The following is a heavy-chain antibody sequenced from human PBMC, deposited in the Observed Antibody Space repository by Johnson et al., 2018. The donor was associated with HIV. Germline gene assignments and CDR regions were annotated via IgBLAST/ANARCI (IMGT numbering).Heavy chain of an antibody. CDR1: GFTFSSYA. J-gene: IGHJ3*02. D-gene: IGHD1-1*01. CDR3: ARGTGTDDAFDI. Sequence: QVQLVESGGGVVRPGGSLRLSCAASGFTFSSYAMHWVRQAPGKGLEWVAVISYDGSNKYSADSVKGRFTISRDNSKNTLYLQMNSLRAEDTAVYYCARGTGTDDAFDIWGQGTMLIVSS. CDR2: ISYDGSNK. V-gene: IGHV3-30*14.